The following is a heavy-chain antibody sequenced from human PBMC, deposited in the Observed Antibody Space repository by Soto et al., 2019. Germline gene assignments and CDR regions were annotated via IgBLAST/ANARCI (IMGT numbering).Heavy chain of an antibody. J-gene: IGHJ4*02. V-gene: IGHV3-30*03. CDR1: GITFSDYG. CDR2: ISYDGSNK. CDR3: ASPHDILTGYYLDFDY. Sequence: GGSLRLSCAASGITFSDYGMYWVRQAPGKGLEWVAVISYDGSNKYYADSVKGRFTISRDNSKNTLYLQMNSLRAEDTAVYYCASPHDILTGYYLDFDYWGQGTLVTVSS. D-gene: IGHD3-9*01.